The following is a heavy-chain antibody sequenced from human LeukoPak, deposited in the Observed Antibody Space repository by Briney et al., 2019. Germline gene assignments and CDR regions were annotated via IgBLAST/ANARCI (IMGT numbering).Heavy chain of an antibody. CDR3: ARQLSYDLWSGYRTPHYFDY. Sequence: GGSLRLSCAASGFTFSSYWMSWVRQAPGKGLEWVANIKQDGSEKYYVDSVKGRFTISRDNAKNSLYPQMNSLRAEDTAVYYCARQLSYDLWSGYRTPHYFDYWGQGTLVTVSS. CDR1: GFTFSSYW. CDR2: IKQDGSEK. D-gene: IGHD3-3*01. J-gene: IGHJ4*02. V-gene: IGHV3-7*01.